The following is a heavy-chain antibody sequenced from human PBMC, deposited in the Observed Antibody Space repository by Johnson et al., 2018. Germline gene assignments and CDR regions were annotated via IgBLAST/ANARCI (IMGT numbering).Heavy chain of an antibody. CDR2: ISSSSSYI. CDR1: GFTFSSYS. D-gene: IGHD2-15*01. J-gene: IGHJ3*02. V-gene: IGHV3-21*01. Sequence: VQLVQSGGGLVKPGGSLRLSCAASGFTFSSYSMNWVRQAPGKGLEWVSSISSSSSYIYYADSVKGRFTISRDNAKNSLYLQMHSLRAEDTAVYYCAICSGGSCYSGYAFDIWGQGTMVTVSS. CDR3: AICSGGSCYSGYAFDI.